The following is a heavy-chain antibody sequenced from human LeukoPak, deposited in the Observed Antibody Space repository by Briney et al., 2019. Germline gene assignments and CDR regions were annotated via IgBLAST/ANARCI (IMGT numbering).Heavy chain of an antibody. J-gene: IGHJ3*02. CDR2: IYYSGST. CDR1: GGSISSSSYY. D-gene: IGHD3-22*01. Sequence: PSETLSLTCTVSGGSISSSSYYWGWIRQPPGKGLEWIGSIYYSGSTYYNPSLKSRVTISVDTSKNQFSLKLSSVTAADTAVYYCASYDSSGYGLDALDIWGQGTMVTVSS. CDR3: ASYDSSGYGLDALDI. V-gene: IGHV4-39*01.